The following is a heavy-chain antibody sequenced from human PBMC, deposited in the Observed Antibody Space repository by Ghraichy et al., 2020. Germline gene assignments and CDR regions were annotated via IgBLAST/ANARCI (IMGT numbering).Heavy chain of an antibody. CDR3: ATRSRRYDILTGYYFDY. CDR2: IYYSGST. J-gene: IGHJ4*02. D-gene: IGHD3-9*01. Sequence: SETLSLTCSVSVDSISSSSYFWGWIRQPPGKGLEWIGSIYYSGSTYYNPSLKSRVTISVDTSKNQLSLKLSSVTAADTAVFYCATRSRRYDILTGYYFDYWGQGTLVTVSS. CDR1: VDSISSSSYF. V-gene: IGHV4-39*01.